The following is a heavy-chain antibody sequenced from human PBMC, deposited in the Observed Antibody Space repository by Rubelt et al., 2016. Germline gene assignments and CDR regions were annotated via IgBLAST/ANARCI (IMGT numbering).Heavy chain of an antibody. J-gene: IGHJ4*02. Sequence: QVQLQQWGAGLLKPSETLSLTCAVYGGSFSGYYWSWIRQTPGKGLEWIGEINHSGSTNYNPSLKSRVTIFVDTSKNQFSLQLSSVTAADTAVYYCARGYCTNGVCYGGDYWGQGTLVTVSS. CDR1: GGSFSGYY. CDR2: INHSGST. D-gene: IGHD2-8*01. V-gene: IGHV4-34*01. CDR3: ARGYCTNGVCYGGDY.